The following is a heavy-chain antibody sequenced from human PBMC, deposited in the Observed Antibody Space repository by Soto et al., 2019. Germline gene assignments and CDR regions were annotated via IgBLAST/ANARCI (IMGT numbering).Heavy chain of an antibody. CDR2: INAGNGNT. J-gene: IGHJ4*02. CDR3: ARDLGGWPDY. V-gene: IGHV1-3*01. D-gene: IGHD2-15*01. CDR1: GYTFTSYA. Sequence: ASVKVSYKASGYTFTSYAMHRVRQASGQRLEWMGWINAGNGNTKYSQKFQGRVTITRDTSASTAYMELSSLRSEDTAVYYCARDLGGWPDYWGQGTLVTVSS.